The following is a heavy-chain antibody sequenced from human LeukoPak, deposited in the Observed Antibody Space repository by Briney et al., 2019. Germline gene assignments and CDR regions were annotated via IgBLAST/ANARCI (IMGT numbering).Heavy chain of an antibody. CDR3: ARPYGDYARGALDI. CDR2: ISDAGGIT. Sequence: GGSLRLSCAASGFIFRSYAMSWVRQGPGKGLEWVSGISDAGGITHYSDSVKGRFTITRDNSKSTLFLQMNSLRAEDTATYYCARPYGDYARGALDIWGQGTLVSVSS. CDR1: GFIFRSYA. J-gene: IGHJ3*02. D-gene: IGHD4-17*01. V-gene: IGHV3-23*01.